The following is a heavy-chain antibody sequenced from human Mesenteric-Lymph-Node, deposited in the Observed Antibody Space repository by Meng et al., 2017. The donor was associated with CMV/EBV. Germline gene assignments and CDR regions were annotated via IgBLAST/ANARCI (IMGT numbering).Heavy chain of an antibody. Sequence: GESLKISCAASGFTFDDYGMNWVRQGPGKGLEWVSGITWNGRATSYSDSVKGRFTISRDNAKNFVFLQMNSLRAEDTGLYYCARDFPAGSSSFFDSWGQGTLVTAPQ. D-gene: IGHD6-6*01. CDR1: GFTFDDYG. CDR2: ITWNGRAT. V-gene: IGHV3-20*04. CDR3: ARDFPAGSSSFFDS. J-gene: IGHJ4*02.